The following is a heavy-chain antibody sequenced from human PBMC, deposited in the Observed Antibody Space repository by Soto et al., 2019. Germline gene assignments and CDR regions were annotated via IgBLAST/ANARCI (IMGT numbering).Heavy chain of an antibody. CDR1: GGSISSGGYY. D-gene: IGHD6-13*01. J-gene: IGHJ5*02. Sequence: PSETLSLTCTVSGGSISSGGYYWSWIRQHPGKGLEWIGYIYYSGSTYYNPSLKSRVTISVDTSKNQFSLKLSSVTAADTAVYYCAREPPLGVIAAAGQESPWGQGTLVTVSS. CDR3: AREPPLGVIAAAGQESP. V-gene: IGHV4-31*03. CDR2: IYYSGST.